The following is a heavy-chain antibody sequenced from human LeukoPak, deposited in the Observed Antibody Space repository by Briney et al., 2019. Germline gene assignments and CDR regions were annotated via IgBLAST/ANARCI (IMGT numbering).Heavy chain of an antibody. CDR2: ISGPSSHT. CDR3: ANLFNYYDSSGYYSYMDV. Sequence: GGSLRLSCVASGFTFSGFAMIWVRQAPGKGLQWVSAISGPSSHTYYADSVRGRFTISRDNSRNTLYLQMNSLRAEDTAVYYCANLFNYYDSSGYYSYMDVWGKGTTVTVSS. CDR1: GFTFSGFA. V-gene: IGHV3-23*01. D-gene: IGHD3-22*01. J-gene: IGHJ6*03.